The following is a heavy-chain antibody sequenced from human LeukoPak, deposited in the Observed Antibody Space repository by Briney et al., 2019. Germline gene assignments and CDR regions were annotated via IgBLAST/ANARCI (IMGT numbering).Heavy chain of an antibody. CDR1: GGTFSSYA. D-gene: IGHD3-10*01. J-gene: IGHJ4*02. V-gene: IGHV1-69*13. CDR2: IIPIFGTA. CDR3: AWVRGVNIPFDY. Sequence: GASVKVSCKASGGTFSSYAISWVRQAPGQGLEWMGGIIPIFGTANYAQKFQGRVTITADESASTAYMELSSLRSEDTAVYYCAWVRGVNIPFDYWGQGTLVTVSS.